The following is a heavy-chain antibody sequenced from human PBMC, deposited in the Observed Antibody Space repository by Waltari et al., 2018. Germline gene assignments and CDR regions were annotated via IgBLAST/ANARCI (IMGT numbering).Heavy chain of an antibody. CDR1: ANIFSRRD. CDR3: ARDPGGWNVDY. V-gene: IGHV1-3*04. D-gene: IGHD1-1*01. CDR2: INTGYGNT. Sequence: QVQHVQAGAEVKGPGPSVKVSCKASANIFSRRDMHWVRQAPGQRLEWMGWINTGYGNTKYSKKFQGRVIFTRDTSASTAYMDLSGLTSDYTAVYYCARDPGGWNVDYWGQGTHVTVSS. J-gene: IGHJ4*02.